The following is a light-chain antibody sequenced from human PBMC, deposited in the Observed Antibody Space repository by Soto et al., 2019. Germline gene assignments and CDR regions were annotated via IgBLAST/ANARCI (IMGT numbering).Light chain of an antibody. CDR1: SSDVGSYNL. CDR3: FSYVGSSILM. Sequence: QSALTQPASVSGSPGQSITISCSGTSSDVGSYNLVSWYQQLPGKAPKLIFYEVNERPSGISDRFSGSKSGNTASLTISGLQGEDEADYYCFSYVGSSILMFGGGTKLTVL. CDR2: EVN. V-gene: IGLV2-23*02. J-gene: IGLJ3*02.